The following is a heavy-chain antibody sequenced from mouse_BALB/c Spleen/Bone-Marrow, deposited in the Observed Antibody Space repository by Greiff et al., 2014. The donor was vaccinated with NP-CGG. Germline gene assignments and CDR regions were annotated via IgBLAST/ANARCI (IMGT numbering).Heavy chain of an antibody. CDR1: GFTFSSFG. CDR3: ARMYFDY. CDR2: ISSGSSTI. Sequence: EVNLVESGGGLVQPGGSRKLSCAASGFTFSSFGMHWVRQAPEKGLEWVAYISSGSSTIYYADTVKGRFTISRDNPKNTLFLQMTRLRSEDTAMYYCARMYFDYWGQGTTLTVSS. V-gene: IGHV5-17*02. J-gene: IGHJ2*01.